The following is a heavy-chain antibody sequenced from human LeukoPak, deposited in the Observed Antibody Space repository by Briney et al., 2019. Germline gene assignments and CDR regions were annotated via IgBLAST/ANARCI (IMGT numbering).Heavy chain of an antibody. V-gene: IGHV3-74*01. D-gene: IGHD2/OR15-2a*01. Sequence: GGSLRLSCVASGFSISGYWMYWVRQAPGEGPMSVSRSRGDGSFTHYADSVKGRFTMSRDNAKNTLYLQMNSLRGDDTAVYYCTGDFRNKGLDPWGQGTLVTVSS. CDR1: GFSISGYW. CDR2: SRGDGSFT. CDR3: TGDFRNKGLDP. J-gene: IGHJ5*02.